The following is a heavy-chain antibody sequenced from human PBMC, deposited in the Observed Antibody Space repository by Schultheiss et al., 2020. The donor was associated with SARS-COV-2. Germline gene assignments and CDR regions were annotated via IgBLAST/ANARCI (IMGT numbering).Heavy chain of an antibody. V-gene: IGHV5-51*01. J-gene: IGHJ6*02. D-gene: IGHD6-19*01. CDR3: ARPGYSSGWHYGMDV. CDR1: GYSFTSYW. CDR2: IYPGDSDT. Sequence: GGSLRLSCKGSGYSFTSYWIGWVRQMPGKGLEWMGIIYPGDSDTRYSPSFQGQVTISADKSISTAYLQWSSLKASDTAMYYCARPGYSSGWHYGMDVWGQGTTVTVSS.